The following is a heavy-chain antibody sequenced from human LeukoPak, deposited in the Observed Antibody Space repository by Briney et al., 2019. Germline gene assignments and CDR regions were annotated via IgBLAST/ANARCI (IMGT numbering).Heavy chain of an antibody. V-gene: IGHV3-48*03. Sequence: GGSLGLSCAASGFTFSSYEMNWVRQAPGKGLEWVSYISSSGSTIYYADSVKGRFTISRDNAKNSLYLQMNSLRAEDTAVYYCARKVVVAYYGMDVWGQGTTVTVSS. J-gene: IGHJ6*02. CDR2: ISSSGSTI. D-gene: IGHD2-21*01. CDR1: GFTFSSYE. CDR3: ARKVVVAYYGMDV.